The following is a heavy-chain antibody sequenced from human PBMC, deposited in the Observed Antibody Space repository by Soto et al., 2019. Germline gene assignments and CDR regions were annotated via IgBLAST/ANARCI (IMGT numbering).Heavy chain of an antibody. CDR3: ARGGHVVVVTAALDY. V-gene: IGHV1-46*01. J-gene: IGHJ4*02. CDR2: VNPSGGHT. D-gene: IGHD2-21*02. Sequence: QVQLMQSGAEVKKPGASVKVSCKASGDTFTDYYIHWVRQAPGQGLGWMGTVNPSGGHTTYAQHFLGRVTMTRDTSTSTLYMELTSLTSDDTALYYCARGGHVVVVTAALDYWGQGTLVTVSS. CDR1: GDTFTDYY.